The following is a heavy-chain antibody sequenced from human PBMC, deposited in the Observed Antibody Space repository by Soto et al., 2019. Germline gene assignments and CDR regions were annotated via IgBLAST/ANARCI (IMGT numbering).Heavy chain of an antibody. CDR1: GFTFSSYG. V-gene: IGHV3-33*01. CDR2: IWYDGSNK. CDR3: AREARSRAAVVTPNWYFYH. Sequence: QVQLVESGGGVVQPGRSLRLSCAASGFTFSSYGMHWVRQAPGKGLEWVAVIWYDGSNKYYADSVKGRFTISRENSKNRRYREVNSLRAEKTGIYSWAREARSRAAVVTPNWYFYHGGRGTLVIVS. J-gene: IGHJ2*01. D-gene: IGHD4-4*01.